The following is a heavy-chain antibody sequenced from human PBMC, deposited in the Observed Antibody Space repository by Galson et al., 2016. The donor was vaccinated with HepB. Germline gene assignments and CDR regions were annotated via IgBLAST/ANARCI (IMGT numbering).Heavy chain of an antibody. V-gene: IGHV3-30*04. CDR3: ARELGGKLMYHYGMDV. D-gene: IGHD4-23*01. CDR2: ISFDGGNK. Sequence: SLRLSCAASGFIFSSYPMYWIRQIPGKGLEWVALISFDGGNKFYGDSVKGRFTISRGNSENTLNLQMDSLRVEDTAVYYCARELGGKLMYHYGMDVCGQGTTVIVSS. J-gene: IGHJ6*02. CDR1: GFIFSSYP.